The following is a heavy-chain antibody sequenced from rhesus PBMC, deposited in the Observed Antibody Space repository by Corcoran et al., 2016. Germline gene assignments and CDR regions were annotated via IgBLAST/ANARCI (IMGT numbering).Heavy chain of an antibody. Sequence: QLQLQESGPGVVKPSETLSLTCAVSGGSISSGYDWSWIRQPPGKGLEWIGYIYGSSGSTNYKPSLQTRVTISKGGSKNQFSLKLSTVNAADTAVYYCARDRVFDYWGQGVLVTVSS. V-gene: IGHV4-76*01. CDR3: ARDRVFDY. CDR2: IYGSSGST. J-gene: IGHJ4*01. CDR1: GGSISSGYD.